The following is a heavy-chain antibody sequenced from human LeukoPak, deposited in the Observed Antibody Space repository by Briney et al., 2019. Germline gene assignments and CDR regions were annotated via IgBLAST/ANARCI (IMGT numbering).Heavy chain of an antibody. CDR2: ISYDGSNK. V-gene: IGHV3-30*04. D-gene: IGHD4-23*01. CDR3: ARITVVSYGMDV. Sequence: PGGSLRLSCAASGFTFSSYAMHWVRQAPGKGLEWVAVISYDGSNKYYADSVKGRFTISRDNSKNTLYLQMNSLRAEDTAVYYCARITVVSYGMDVWGQGTTVTVSS. CDR1: GFTFSSYA. J-gene: IGHJ6*02.